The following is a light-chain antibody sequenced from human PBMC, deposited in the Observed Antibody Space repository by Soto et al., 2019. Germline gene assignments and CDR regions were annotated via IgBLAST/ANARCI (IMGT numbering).Light chain of an antibody. J-gene: IGKJ2*01. CDR3: MQALQTPYT. V-gene: IGKV2-28*01. Sequence: DIVMTQSPLSLPVTPGEPASISCRSSQSLLHSNGYNYLDWYLQKPGQSPQLLIYLGSNRASGGXDXYSGSGSGTDLTLKISRVQAEDVGVYYCMQALQTPYTFGQGTKLEIK. CDR2: LGS. CDR1: QSLLHSNGYNY.